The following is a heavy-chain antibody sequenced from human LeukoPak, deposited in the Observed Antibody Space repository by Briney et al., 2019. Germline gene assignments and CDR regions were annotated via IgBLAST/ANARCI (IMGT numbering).Heavy chain of an antibody. V-gene: IGHV3-23*01. D-gene: IGHD2-2*01. Sequence: GGSLRLSCAASGFTLSSYAMSWVRQAPGKGLEWVSAISGSGGSTYYADSVKGRFTISRDNSKNTLYLQMNSLRAEDTAVYYCAKVVKYQLLWCFDYWGQGTLVTVSS. CDR2: ISGSGGST. CDR1: GFTLSSYA. CDR3: AKVVKYQLLWCFDY. J-gene: IGHJ4*02.